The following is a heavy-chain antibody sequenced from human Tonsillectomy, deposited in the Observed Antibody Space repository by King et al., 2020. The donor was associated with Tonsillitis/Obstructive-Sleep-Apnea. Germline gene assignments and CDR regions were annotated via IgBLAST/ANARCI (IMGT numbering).Heavy chain of an antibody. CDR2: ISWDGGMT. CDR1: GFTFHDYT. J-gene: IGHJ4*02. Sequence: VQLVESGGVVVQPGESLRLSCAASGFTFHDYTMHWVRQAPEKGPEWVALISWDGGMTFYADSVKGRFTISRDNSKNSLYLQMNSLKTEDTAFYYCAKDMVHGVIMTGIFDYWGQGTLVTVSS. V-gene: IGHV3-43*01. D-gene: IGHD3-10*01. CDR3: AKDMVHGVIMTGIFDY.